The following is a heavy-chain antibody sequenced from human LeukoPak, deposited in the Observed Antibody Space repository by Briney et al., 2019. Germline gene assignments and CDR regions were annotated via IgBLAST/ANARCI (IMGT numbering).Heavy chain of an antibody. CDR2: IYYSGST. J-gene: IGHJ3*02. V-gene: IGHV4-39*07. CDR1: GGSISSSGYY. CDR3: ARDQLYFDSSGYYRTDAFDI. D-gene: IGHD3-22*01. Sequence: KPSETLSLTCTVSGGSISSSGYYWGWIRQPPGKGLEWIGSIYYSGSTYYNPSLKSRVTISVDTSKMQFSLKLSSVTAADTAVYYCARDQLYFDSSGYYRTDAFDIWGQGTMVTVSS.